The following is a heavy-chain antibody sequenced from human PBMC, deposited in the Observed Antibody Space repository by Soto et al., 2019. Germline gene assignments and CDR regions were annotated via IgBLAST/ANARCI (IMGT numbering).Heavy chain of an antibody. V-gene: IGHV3-23*01. CDR1: GFIFSDYA. CDR3: VKGVDYSYYSMAV. J-gene: IGHJ6*03. D-gene: IGHD2-15*01. Sequence: EVQLLESGGGFVPPGGSLRLSCAASGFIFSDYAMTWVRQAPGKGLEWVSAISGSGGKTYYAESVKGRFTISRDSSQNMMSLPISGMRDEDTAMYYCVKGVDYSYYSMAVWGNGPTVTVSS. CDR2: ISGSGGKT.